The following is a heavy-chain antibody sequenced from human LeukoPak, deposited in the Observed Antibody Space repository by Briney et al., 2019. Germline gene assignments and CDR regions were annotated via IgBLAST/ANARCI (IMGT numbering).Heavy chain of an antibody. CDR3: ARDLKRGYSSGRYSWGTGSSNDY. CDR2: MNPTTGNT. Sequence: ASVKVSCKSSGYTFNNYDINWVRQATGQGLEWMGWMNPTTGNTGYAQKFQGRVTITADESTSTAYMELSSLRSEDTAVYYCARDLKRGYSSGRYSWGTGSSNDYWGQGTLVTVSS. D-gene: IGHD6-19*01. V-gene: IGHV1-8*03. CDR1: GYTFNNYD. J-gene: IGHJ4*02.